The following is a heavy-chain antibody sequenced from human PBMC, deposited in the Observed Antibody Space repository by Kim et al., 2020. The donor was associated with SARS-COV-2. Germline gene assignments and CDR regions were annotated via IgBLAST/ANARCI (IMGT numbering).Heavy chain of an antibody. CDR1: GGSFSGYY. Sequence: SETLSLTCAVYGGSFSGYYWSWIRQPPGKGLEWIGEINHSGSTNYNPSLKSRVTISVDTSKNQFSLKLSSVTAADTAVYYCARENPTTTAIDYWGQGTLVTVSS. D-gene: IGHD4-4*01. CDR2: INHSGST. V-gene: IGHV4-34*01. J-gene: IGHJ4*02. CDR3: ARENPTTTAIDY.